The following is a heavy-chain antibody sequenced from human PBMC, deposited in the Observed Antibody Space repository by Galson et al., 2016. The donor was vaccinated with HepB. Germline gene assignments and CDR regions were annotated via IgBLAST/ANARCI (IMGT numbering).Heavy chain of an antibody. J-gene: IGHJ6*02. CDR1: GLTVSSSH. CDR3: TREAIAVASTLYYYGVDV. D-gene: IGHD6-19*01. V-gene: IGHV3-53*01. CDR2: IHRDATT. Sequence: SLRLSCAASGLTVSSSHISRVRQAPGKGLEWVSTIHRDATTYYTDSVKGRFTMSRDNAKNTLYLQMNSLRAEDTAIYYCTREAIAVASTLYYYGVDVWGQGTTVIVSS.